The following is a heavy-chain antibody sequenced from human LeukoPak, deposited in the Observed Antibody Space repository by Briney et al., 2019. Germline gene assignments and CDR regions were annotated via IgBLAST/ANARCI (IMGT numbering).Heavy chain of an antibody. CDR1: GFTFSSYW. V-gene: IGHV3-48*01. D-gene: IGHD2/OR15-2a*01. CDR3: ARGGLSIMGY. Sequence: GGSLRLSCAVSGFTFSSYWMHWVRQAPGKGLEWVSYISSSGSTKYYADSVKGRFTISRDNARNSLYLQMNSLRAEDTAVYFCARGGLSIMGYWGQGTLVTVSS. CDR2: ISSSGSTK. J-gene: IGHJ4*02.